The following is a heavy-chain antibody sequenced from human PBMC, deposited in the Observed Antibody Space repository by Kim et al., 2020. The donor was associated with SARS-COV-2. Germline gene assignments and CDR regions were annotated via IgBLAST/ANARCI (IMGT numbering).Heavy chain of an antibody. J-gene: IGHJ4*02. CDR2: INQDGTHT. CDR3: ARSGGPGTVDN. D-gene: IGHD1-1*01. CDR1: GFTFSTYW. V-gene: IGHV3-7*01. Sequence: GGSLRLSCAASGFTFSTYWMSWVRQAPGRGLEWVANINQDGTHTYYVDSVTGRFTVSRDNAKNLLYLQVSSLRAEDTATYFCARSGGPGTVDNWGQGALVIVSS.